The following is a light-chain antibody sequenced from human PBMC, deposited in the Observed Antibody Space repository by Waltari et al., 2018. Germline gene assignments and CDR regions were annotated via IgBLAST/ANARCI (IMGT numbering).Light chain of an antibody. Sequence: QSALTQPRSVSGSPGPSATISCTGTSSDVGGYNYVSWYQQHPGKAPKLMIYDVSKRPSGVPDRFSGSKSGNTASLTISGLQAEDEADYYCCSYAGSYTFNYVFGTGTKVTVL. CDR2: DVS. CDR1: SSDVGGYNY. J-gene: IGLJ1*01. V-gene: IGLV2-11*01. CDR3: CSYAGSYTFNYV.